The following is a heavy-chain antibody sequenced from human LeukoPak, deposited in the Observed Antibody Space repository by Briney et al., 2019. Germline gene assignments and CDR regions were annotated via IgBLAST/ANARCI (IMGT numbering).Heavy chain of an antibody. CDR1: GFTFSSYA. CDR3: AKRAYDYGDYIDY. CDR2: ISGSGGST. Sequence: SGGSLRLSCAASGFTFSSYAMNWVRQAPGKGLEWVSTISGSGGSTYYADSVKGRFTISRDNSKNTLYVQMNSLRAEDTAVYYCAKRAYDYGDYIDYWGQGTLVTVSS. D-gene: IGHD4-17*01. J-gene: IGHJ4*02. V-gene: IGHV3-23*01.